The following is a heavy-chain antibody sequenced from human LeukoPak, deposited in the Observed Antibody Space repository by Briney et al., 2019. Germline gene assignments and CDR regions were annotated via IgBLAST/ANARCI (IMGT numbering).Heavy chain of an antibody. CDR2: IYYSGST. V-gene: IGHV4-59*08. D-gene: IGHD6-19*01. Sequence: SETLSLTCTVSGGSISSYYWSWIRQPPGKGLEWIGYIYYSGSTNYNPSLKSRVTISVDTSKNQFSLKLSSVTAADTAVYYCARSGSGWCANWFDPWGQGTLVTVSS. CDR3: ARSGSGWCANWFDP. J-gene: IGHJ5*02. CDR1: GGSISSYY.